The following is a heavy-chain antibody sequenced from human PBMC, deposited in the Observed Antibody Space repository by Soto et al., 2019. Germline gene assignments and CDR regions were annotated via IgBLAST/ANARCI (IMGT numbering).Heavy chain of an antibody. CDR1: GGSISSYY. J-gene: IGHJ4*02. CDR2: IYYRGST. V-gene: IGHV4-59*01. CDR3: AGSPEGDPPNYYFRSGYSSGSFFFDY. D-gene: IGHD3-3*01. Sequence: PSETLSLTCTVSGGSISSYYWSWIRQPPGKGLEWIGYIYYRGSTNYNPSLKSRVTISVDTSKNQFSLKLSSVTAADTAVYYCAGSPEGDPPNYYFRSGYSSGSFFFDYWGQGTLVTVSS.